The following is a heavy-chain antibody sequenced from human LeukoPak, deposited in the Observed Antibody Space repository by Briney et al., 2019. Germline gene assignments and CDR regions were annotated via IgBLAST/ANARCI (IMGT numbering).Heavy chain of an antibody. J-gene: IGHJ6*03. CDR1: GFTFSSYG. Sequence: PGGSLRLSCAASGFTFSSYGMHWVRQAPGKGLEWVSYISTRGSTIYYADSVKGRFTISRDNAKNSLYLQMNSLRTEDTAVYYCARGSRAIVATKFARGRYMDVWGKGTTVTVSS. CDR2: ISTRGSTI. V-gene: IGHV3-48*04. D-gene: IGHD5-12*01. CDR3: ARGSRAIVATKFARGRYMDV.